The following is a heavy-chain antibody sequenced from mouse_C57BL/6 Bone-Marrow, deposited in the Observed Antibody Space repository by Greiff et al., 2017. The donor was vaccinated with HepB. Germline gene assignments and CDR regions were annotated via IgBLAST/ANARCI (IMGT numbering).Heavy chain of an antibody. D-gene: IGHD1-1*01. CDR3: ARSDYYGSSWAMDY. V-gene: IGHV1-77*01. Sequence: QVQLQQSGAELVKPGASVKISCKASGYTFTDYYINWVKQRPGQGLEWIGKIGPGSGSTYYNEKFKGKATLTADKSSSTAYMQLSSLTSEDSAVYFSARSDYYGSSWAMDYWGQGTSVTVSS. CDR2: IGPGSGST. J-gene: IGHJ4*01. CDR1: GYTFTDYY.